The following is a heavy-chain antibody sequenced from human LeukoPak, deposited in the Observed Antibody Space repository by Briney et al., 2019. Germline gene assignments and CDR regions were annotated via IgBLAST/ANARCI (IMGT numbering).Heavy chain of an antibody. CDR2: ISGSGGNT. Sequence: GGSLRLSCEASTSNFNYYYMNWIRQAPGKGLEWVSVISGSGGNTYYADSVKGRFTISRDNSKNTLYLQMNSLRAEDTAVYYCAKGGLLADSSGYFYLFDYWGQGTLVTVSS. J-gene: IGHJ4*02. CDR1: TSNFNYYY. D-gene: IGHD3-22*01. V-gene: IGHV3-23*01. CDR3: AKGGLLADSSGYFYLFDY.